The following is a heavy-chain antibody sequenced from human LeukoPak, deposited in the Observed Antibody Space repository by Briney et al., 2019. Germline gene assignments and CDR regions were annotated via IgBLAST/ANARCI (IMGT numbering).Heavy chain of an antibody. Sequence: ETLSLTCTVSGGSVSSGGYYWSWVRQAPGKGLEWVSSITGGSTYIYYADSVKGRFTISRDNAKNSLYLQMNSLRAEDTAVYYCASVTGRYQDTFDIWGQGTLVTVSS. CDR3: ASVTGRYQDTFDI. CDR2: ITGGSTYI. CDR1: GGSVSSGGYY. D-gene: IGHD1-26*01. V-gene: IGHV3-21*01. J-gene: IGHJ3*02.